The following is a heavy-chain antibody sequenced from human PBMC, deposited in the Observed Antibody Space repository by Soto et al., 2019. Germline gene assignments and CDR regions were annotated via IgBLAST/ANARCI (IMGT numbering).Heavy chain of an antibody. D-gene: IGHD6-6*01. V-gene: IGHV1-2*02. J-gene: IGHJ5*02. CDR2: INPNSGGT. CDR3: ARERKAARRNWFDP. CDR1: GYAFTGYY. Sequence: ASVNVSCKSSGYAFTGYYIHWVRQAPGQGLEWMGWINPNSGGTNYAQKFQGRVTMTRDTSISTAYMELSRLRSDDTAVYYCARERKAARRNWFDPWGQGTLVTVSS.